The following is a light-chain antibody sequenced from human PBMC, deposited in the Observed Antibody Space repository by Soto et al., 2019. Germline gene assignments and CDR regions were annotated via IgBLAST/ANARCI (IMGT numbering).Light chain of an antibody. CDR2: GAS. Sequence: NVSTQSPGTLSFFPGEKATPSCRAGQTVSSYLTWYQQRPGQAPRLLIYGASKRATGIPDRFSGSGSGTDFTLTISRLEPEDFALYYCQQYGTSPITFGQGTRLEIK. CDR1: QTVSSY. V-gene: IGKV3-20*01. CDR3: QQYGTSPIT. J-gene: IGKJ5*01.